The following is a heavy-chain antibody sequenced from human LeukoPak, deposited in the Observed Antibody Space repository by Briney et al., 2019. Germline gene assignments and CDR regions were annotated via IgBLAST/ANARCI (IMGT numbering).Heavy chain of an antibody. V-gene: IGHV4-59*08. CDR3: ARRAKSAYYFDY. CDR1: GGSIRSYY. CDR2: IFSSGAT. D-gene: IGHD2/OR15-2a*01. J-gene: IGHJ4*02. Sequence: PSETLSLTCTVSGGSIRSYYWSWIRQPPGKGLEWIGYIFSSGATNYNPSLKSRVTISVDTSKNQFSLKLSSVTAADTAVYYCARRAKSAYYFDYWGQGTVVTVSS.